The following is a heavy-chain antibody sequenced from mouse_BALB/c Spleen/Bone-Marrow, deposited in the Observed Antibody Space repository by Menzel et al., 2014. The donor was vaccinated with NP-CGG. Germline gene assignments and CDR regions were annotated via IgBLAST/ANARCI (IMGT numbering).Heavy chain of an antibody. CDR2: ILPGSGRT. Sequence: LQESGAALMKTGASVKISCKATGYTFSSYWIEWVKQRPGHGLEWIGEILPGSGRTNYNEKFKGKATFTADTSNNTAYMQLSSLTSEDSVFYYCARRGISWFAYWGQGTLVTVSA. CDR1: GYTFSSYW. J-gene: IGHJ3*01. V-gene: IGHV1-9*01. CDR3: ARRGISWFAY.